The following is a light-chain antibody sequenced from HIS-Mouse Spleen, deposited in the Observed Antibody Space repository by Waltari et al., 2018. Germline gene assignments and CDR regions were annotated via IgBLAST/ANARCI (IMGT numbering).Light chain of an antibody. CDR2: QDS. V-gene: IGLV3-1*01. J-gene: IGLJ2*01. CDR3: QAWDSSTVV. CDR1: KLGDKS. Sequence: SYELTQPPSVSVSPGQTASITCSGDKLGDKSACWYQQKPGQSPVLIIYQDSKRPSGIPARFPGSNSGNTATLTVSGTQAMDEADYYCQAWDSSTVVFGGGTKLTVL.